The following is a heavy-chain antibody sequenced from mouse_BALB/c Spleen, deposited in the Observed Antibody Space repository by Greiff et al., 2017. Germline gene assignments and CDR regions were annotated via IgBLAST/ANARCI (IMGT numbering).Heavy chain of an antibody. CDR3: ARAMITTPFAY. D-gene: IGHD2-4*01. CDR2: ISSGSSTI. CDR1: GFTFSSFG. J-gene: IGHJ3*01. V-gene: IGHV5-17*02. Sequence: EVKLMESGGGLVQPGGSRKLSCAASGFTFSSFGMHWVRQAPEKGLEWVAYISSGSSTIYYADTVKGRFTISRDNPKNTLVLQMTSLRSEDTAMYYCARAMITTPFAYWGQGTLVTVSA.